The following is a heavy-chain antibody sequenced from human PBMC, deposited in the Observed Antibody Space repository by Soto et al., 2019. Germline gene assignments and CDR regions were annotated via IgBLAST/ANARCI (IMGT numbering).Heavy chain of an antibody. V-gene: IGHV2-5*02. D-gene: IGHD2-2*01. CDR2: IYWDDEK. J-gene: IGHJ3*02. CDR1: GFSLSTRGVG. Sequence: QITLKESGPTLVKPRQTLTLTCTFSGFSLSTRGVGVGWIRQPPGKALEWVALIYWDDEKRYRPSLKSRLNITTDTSKNQVVLTITNMDPVDTATYYCTHTLYELRSLGAFAIWGQGTLVTVSS. CDR3: THTLYELRSLGAFAI.